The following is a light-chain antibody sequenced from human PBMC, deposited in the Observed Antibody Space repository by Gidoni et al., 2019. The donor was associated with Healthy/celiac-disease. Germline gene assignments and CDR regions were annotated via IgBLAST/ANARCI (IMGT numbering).Light chain of an antibody. V-gene: IGKV3-20*01. CDR1: QSVSSGY. CDR2: GAS. Sequence: ELVLTQSPGTLSLSPGERATLSCSARQSVSSGYLAWYQQKPGQAPRRLIYGASSRATGIPDRFSGSGYGTDFTLTISRLEPEDFAVYYCQQYGSSPLTFGGGTKVEIK. J-gene: IGKJ4*01. CDR3: QQYGSSPLT.